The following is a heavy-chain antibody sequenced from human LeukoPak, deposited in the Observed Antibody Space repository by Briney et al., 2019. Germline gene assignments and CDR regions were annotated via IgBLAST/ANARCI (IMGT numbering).Heavy chain of an antibody. CDR2: ISYDGSNK. V-gene: IGHV3-30*18. D-gene: IGHD6-13*01. CDR1: GFTSSSYG. CDR3: AKEGPYSSSWYYFDY. J-gene: IGHJ4*02. Sequence: GSLLLSCAASGFTSSSYGMHWVRQAPGQGLEGVAVISYDGSNKYYADSVKGRFTISRDNSKNTLYLQMNSLRAEDTAVYYCAKEGPYSSSWYYFDYWGQGTLVTVSS.